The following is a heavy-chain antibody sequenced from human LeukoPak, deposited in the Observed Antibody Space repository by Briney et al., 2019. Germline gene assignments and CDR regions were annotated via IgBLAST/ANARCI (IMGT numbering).Heavy chain of an antibody. Sequence: RSLRLSCAASGFTFSSYAMHWVRQAPGKGLEWVAVISYDGSNKYYADSVKGRFTISRDNAKNSLYLQMNSLRAEDTAVYYCARFGGNYYYYYYMDVWGKGTTVTVSS. CDR1: GFTFSSYA. V-gene: IGHV3-30-3*01. CDR2: ISYDGSNK. CDR3: ARFGGNYYYYYYMDV. D-gene: IGHD3-10*01. J-gene: IGHJ6*03.